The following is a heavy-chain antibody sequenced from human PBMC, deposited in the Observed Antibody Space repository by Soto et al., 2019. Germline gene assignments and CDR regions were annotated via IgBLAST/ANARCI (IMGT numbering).Heavy chain of an antibody. CDR3: ARLVESYYYDSSGYYPGAFDI. J-gene: IGHJ3*02. Sequence: PGESLKISCKGSGYSFTSYWIGWVRQMPWKGLEWMGIIYPGDSDTRYSPSFQGQVTISADKSISTAYLQWSSLKASDTAMYYCARLVESYYYDSSGYYPGAFDIWGQGTMVTVSS. V-gene: IGHV5-51*01. CDR1: GYSFTSYW. D-gene: IGHD3-22*01. CDR2: IYPGDSDT.